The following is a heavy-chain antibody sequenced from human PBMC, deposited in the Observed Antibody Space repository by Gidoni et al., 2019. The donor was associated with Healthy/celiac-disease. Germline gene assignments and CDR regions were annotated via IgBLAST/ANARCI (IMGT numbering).Heavy chain of an antibody. Sequence: EVQLVVSGGGLVQPGGSLRLSCAASGFTFSSYSMNWVRQAPGKGLEWVSYLSSSSSTIYYADSVKGRFTISRDNAKNSLYLQMNSLRDEDTAVYYCAREGGYCSGGSCIGDYWGQGTLVTVSS. J-gene: IGHJ4*02. CDR2: LSSSSSTI. D-gene: IGHD2-15*01. CDR3: AREGGYCSGGSCIGDY. CDR1: GFTFSSYS. V-gene: IGHV3-48*02.